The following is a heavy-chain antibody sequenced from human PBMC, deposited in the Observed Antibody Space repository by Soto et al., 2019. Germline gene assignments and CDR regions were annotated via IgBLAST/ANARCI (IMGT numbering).Heavy chain of an antibody. V-gene: IGHV4-59*08. CDR1: GGSISSYY. J-gene: IGHJ6*03. D-gene: IGHD3-9*01. CDR3: ARQGGDILTGYYKTADNYYYYYMDV. Sequence: PSETLSLTCTVSGGSISSYYWGGIRQPPGKGLEWIGYIYYSGSTNYNPSLKSRVTISVDTSKNQFSLKLSSVTAADTAVYYCARQGGDILTGYYKTADNYYYYYMDVWGKGTTVTVSS. CDR2: IYYSGST.